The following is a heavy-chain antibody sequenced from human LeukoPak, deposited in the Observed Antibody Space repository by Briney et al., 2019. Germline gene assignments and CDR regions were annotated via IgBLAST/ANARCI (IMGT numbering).Heavy chain of an antibody. CDR3: ARDREGLRYFDL. CDR1: GYTFTSYY. CDR2: INPSGGST. Sequence: ASVKVSCKASGYTFTSYYMHWVRQAPGQGLEWMGIINPSGGSTSYAQKFRGRVTMTRDTSTSTVYMELSSLRSEDTAVYYCARDREGLRYFDLWGQGTLVSVSS. J-gene: IGHJ4*02. V-gene: IGHV1-46*01. D-gene: IGHD3-9*01.